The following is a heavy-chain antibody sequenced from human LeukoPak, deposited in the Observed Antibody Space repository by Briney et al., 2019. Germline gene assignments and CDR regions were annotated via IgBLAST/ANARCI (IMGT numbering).Heavy chain of an antibody. V-gene: IGHV4-34*01. CDR3: ARRNLRGALD. CDR2: INHSGST. CDR1: GGSFSGYY. Sequence: PSETLSLTCAVYGGSFSGYYWSWIRQPPGKGLEWIGEINHSGSTSYNPSLKSRVTMSVDTSKNQFSLKLSSVTAADTAVYYCARRNLRGALDWGQGTLVTVSS. J-gene: IGHJ4*02. D-gene: IGHD1-26*01.